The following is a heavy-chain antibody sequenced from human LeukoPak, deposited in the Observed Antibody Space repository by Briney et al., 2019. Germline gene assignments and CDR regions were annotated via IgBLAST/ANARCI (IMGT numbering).Heavy chain of an antibody. J-gene: IGHJ4*02. CDR1: GFTFSSYA. D-gene: IGHD6-13*01. Sequence: GGSLRLSCAASGFTFSSYAMHWVRQAPGKGLEWVTLISYDGYDKSYADSVRGRFTISRDNSKNTLYLQMDSLRSEDTAVYYCARDFFPIVDSSWYEIGYWGQGTLVTVSS. CDR3: ARDFFPIVDSSWYEIGY. CDR2: ISYDGYDK. V-gene: IGHV3-30-3*01.